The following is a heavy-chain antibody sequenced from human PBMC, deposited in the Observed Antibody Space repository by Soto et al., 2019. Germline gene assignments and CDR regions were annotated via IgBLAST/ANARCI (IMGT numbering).Heavy chain of an antibody. J-gene: IGHJ5*02. D-gene: IGHD6-19*01. V-gene: IGHV4-59*12. Sequence: SEPVSLTCTVSGGSISSYLWSWIRQPPGKGLEWIGYIYHSGSTNYNPSLKSRVTISVDKSKNQFSLKLSSVTAADTAVYYCARDRQGLVNLFYPWGQGTLVPVSA. CDR3: ARDRQGLVNLFYP. CDR1: GGSISSYL. CDR2: IYHSGST.